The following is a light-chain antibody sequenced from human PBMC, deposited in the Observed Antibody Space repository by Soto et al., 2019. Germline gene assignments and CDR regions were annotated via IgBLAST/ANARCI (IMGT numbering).Light chain of an antibody. CDR3: QHYDNLPPFT. J-gene: IGKJ3*01. CDR1: QDIRTS. CDR2: GAS. Sequence: DIQMTQSPSSLSASVGARVSITCQASQDIRTSLSWFQQKPGRAPKLQIYGASNLETGVPSRFRGSGSGTDFTFTISSLQPEDIATYYCQHYDNLPPFTFGPGTKVDIK. V-gene: IGKV1-33*01.